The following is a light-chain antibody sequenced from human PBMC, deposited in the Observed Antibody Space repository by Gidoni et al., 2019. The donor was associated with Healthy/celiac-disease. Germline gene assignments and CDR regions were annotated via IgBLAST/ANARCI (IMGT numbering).Light chain of an antibody. CDR3: SSYAGSNNLV. J-gene: IGLJ2*01. CDR1: SSDVGGYNY. CDR2: EVS. Sequence: QSALTQPPSASCSPAHTVTISCTGTSSDVGGYNYVSWYQQHPGNAPKLMIYEVSKRPSGVPDRFSGSKSGNTASLTVSGLQAEDEADYYCSSYAGSNNLVFGGGTKL. V-gene: IGLV2-8*01.